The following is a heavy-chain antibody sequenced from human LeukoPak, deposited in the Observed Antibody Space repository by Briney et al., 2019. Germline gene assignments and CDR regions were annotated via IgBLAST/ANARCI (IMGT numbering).Heavy chain of an antibody. J-gene: IGHJ5*02. V-gene: IGHV1-18*01. CDR3: ARRVGATLRTNWFDP. D-gene: IGHD1-26*01. Sequence: ASVKVSCKASGYTFTSYGISWVRQAPGQGLEWMGWISAYNGNTNYAQKLQGRVTMTTDTSTSTAYMELRSLRSDDTAVYYCARRVGATLRTNWFDPWGQGTLVTVSS. CDR2: ISAYNGNT. CDR1: GYTFTSYG.